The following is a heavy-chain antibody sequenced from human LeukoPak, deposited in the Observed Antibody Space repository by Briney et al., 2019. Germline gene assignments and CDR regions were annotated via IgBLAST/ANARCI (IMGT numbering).Heavy chain of an antibody. CDR1: GFTFTSYA. D-gene: IGHD1-1*01. V-gene: IGHV3-23*01. Sequence: GGSLRLSCGASGFTFTSYAMSWIRQAPGKGLEWVSAISGGGENTYYGDSVKGRFTIFRDNSKNPLYLQMTSLRAEDTATYYCAKPRAMTTGVGRYFDLWGRGTLVTVSS. CDR2: ISGGGENT. CDR3: AKPRAMTTGVGRYFDL. J-gene: IGHJ2*01.